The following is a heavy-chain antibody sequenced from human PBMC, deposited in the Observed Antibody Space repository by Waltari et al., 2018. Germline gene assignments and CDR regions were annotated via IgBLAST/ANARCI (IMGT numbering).Heavy chain of an antibody. CDR1: GFTFSSYA. D-gene: IGHD3-10*01. V-gene: IGHV3-23*01. J-gene: IGHJ4*02. CDR2: ISCSVCRT. Sequence: EVQLLESGGGLLQPGGSLRLSCAASGFTFSSYAMSWVRQAPGRGLEWVAAISCSVCRTYYVATVMDPFTISSDHSKSTLNVQVNGLEAGDTAVDCCAKKGGSRFDYWGQGTLVTVSS. CDR3: AKKGGSRFDY.